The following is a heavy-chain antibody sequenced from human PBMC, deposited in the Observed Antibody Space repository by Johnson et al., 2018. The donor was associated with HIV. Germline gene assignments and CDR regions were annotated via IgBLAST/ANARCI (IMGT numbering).Heavy chain of an antibody. D-gene: IGHD3-10*02. V-gene: IGHV3-30*18. CDR1: GFTFSTYD. CDR2: ISYVGGKI. Sequence: QVQLLESGGGVVQPGRSLRLSCTASGFTFSTYDMHWVRQAPGKGLEWVAIISYVGGKIYYADSVKRRFTISRDNSKNTLYLQMNSLRAEDTAVYYCAKAGYYVSAFDIWGQGTLVTVSS. CDR3: AKAGYYVSAFDI. J-gene: IGHJ3*02.